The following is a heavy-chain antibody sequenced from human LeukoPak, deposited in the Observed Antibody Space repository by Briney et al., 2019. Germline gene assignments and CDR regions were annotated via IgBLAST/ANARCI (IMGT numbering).Heavy chain of an antibody. CDR1: GGSISSYY. CDR2: IYYSGST. D-gene: IGHD6-13*01. V-gene: IGHV4-59*08. CDR3: ARHLAAAGKFDH. Sequence: SETLSLTCTVSGGSISSYYWSWIRQPPGKGLEWIGYIYYSGSTNYNPSLKSRVTISVDTSKNQFSLKLSSVTAADTAVYYCARHLAAAGKFDHWGQGTLVTVSS. J-gene: IGHJ4*02.